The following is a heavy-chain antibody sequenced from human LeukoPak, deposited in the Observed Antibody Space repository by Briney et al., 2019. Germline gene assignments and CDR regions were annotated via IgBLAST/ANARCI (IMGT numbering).Heavy chain of an antibody. D-gene: IGHD2-15*01. CDR2: ISRTGSTT. Sequence: SGGSLRLSCAASGFTFSNYFMHWVRQAPGKGLEYFSAISRTGSTTYYTNSVKGRFTISRDNSKNTLYLQMGGLRAEDMAVYYCATSRYCSGGDCYSLAFDIWGQGTMVTVS. CDR1: GFTFSNYF. J-gene: IGHJ3*02. CDR3: ATSRYCSGGDCYSLAFDI. V-gene: IGHV3-64*01.